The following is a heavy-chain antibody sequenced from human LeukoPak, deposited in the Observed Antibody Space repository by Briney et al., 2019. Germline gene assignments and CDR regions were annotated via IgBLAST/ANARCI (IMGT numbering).Heavy chain of an antibody. CDR1: GFTFSSHW. J-gene: IGHJ6*03. CDR2: IKQDGSEK. V-gene: IGHV3-7*01. CDR3: AREVYCMDV. Sequence: GGSLRLSCAASGFTFSSHWISWVRQAPGKGLEWVANIKQDGSEKYYVDSVKGRFTISRDNAKNSLYLQMNSLRAEDTAVYYCAREVYCMDVWGKGTTVTVSS.